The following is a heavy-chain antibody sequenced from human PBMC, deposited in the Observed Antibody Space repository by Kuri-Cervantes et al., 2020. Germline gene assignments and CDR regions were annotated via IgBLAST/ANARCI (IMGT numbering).Heavy chain of an antibody. CDR3: ARVVDYCTTGYCYYMDV. J-gene: IGHJ6*03. V-gene: IGHV4-34*01. Sequence: SETLSLTCAVYGGSFSGYYCSWIRQPPGKGLEWIGEIKHSGSTNYNPSLKSRVTISVDTSKNQFSLKLSSVTAADTAVYYCARVVDYCTTGYCYYMDVWAKGTTVTVSS. CDR1: GGSFSGYY. D-gene: IGHD3-16*01. CDR2: IKHSGST.